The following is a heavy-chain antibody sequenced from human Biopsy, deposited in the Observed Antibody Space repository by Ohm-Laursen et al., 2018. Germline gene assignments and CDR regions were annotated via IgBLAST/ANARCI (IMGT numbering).Heavy chain of an antibody. Sequence: SETLSLTCTVSGGSINSYYWSWMRQPAGKGLEWIGRLFTSGTTNYSPSLNNRVTMSVDTSKNQFSLRLTSVPAADTAVYYCVRGGSGSFPFDYWGPGTLVTVSS. V-gene: IGHV4-4*07. CDR2: LFTSGTT. CDR1: GGSINSYY. CDR3: VRGGSGSFPFDY. J-gene: IGHJ4*02. D-gene: IGHD3-10*01.